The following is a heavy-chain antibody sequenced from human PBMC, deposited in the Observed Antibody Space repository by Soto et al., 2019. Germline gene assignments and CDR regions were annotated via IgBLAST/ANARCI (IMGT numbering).Heavy chain of an antibody. Sequence: ASVKVSCKASGYTFTGYYMHWVRQAPGQGLEWMGWINPNSGGTNYAQKFQGRVTMTRDTSTSTAYMELSRLRSDDTAVYYCARAWLTTVTSCVYWGQGILVTGPS. CDR2: INPNSGGT. J-gene: IGHJ4*02. V-gene: IGHV1-2*02. CDR1: GYTFTGYY. D-gene: IGHD4-17*01. CDR3: ARAWLTTVTSCVY.